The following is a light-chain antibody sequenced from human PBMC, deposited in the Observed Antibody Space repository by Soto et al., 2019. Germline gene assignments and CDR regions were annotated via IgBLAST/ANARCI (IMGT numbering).Light chain of an antibody. CDR3: SSYTSTTTSVV. Sequence: QAVLPQPDSVSGSPGQSITISCTGTSSDVGGHKYVSWYQQHPDKAPKVLIFEVSNRPSGISNRFSGSKSGNKASLTISGLQAEDEADYYCSSYTSTTTSVVFGRGTKVTVL. V-gene: IGLV2-14*01. CDR1: SSDVGGHKY. J-gene: IGLJ2*01. CDR2: EVS.